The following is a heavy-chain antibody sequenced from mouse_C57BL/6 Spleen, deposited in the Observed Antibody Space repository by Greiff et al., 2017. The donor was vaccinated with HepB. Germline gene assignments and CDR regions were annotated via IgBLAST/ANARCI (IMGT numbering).Heavy chain of an antibody. V-gene: IGHV1-62-2*01. Sequence: VQLQQSGAELVKPGASVKLSCKASGYTFTEYTIHWVKQRSGQGLEWIGWFYPGSGSIKYNEKFKDKATLTADKSSSTVYMELSRLTSEDSAVYFCARHEDYGSSEPYYAMDYWGQGTSVTVSS. D-gene: IGHD1-1*01. CDR1: GYTFTEYT. J-gene: IGHJ4*01. CDR2: FYPGSGSI. CDR3: ARHEDYGSSEPYYAMDY.